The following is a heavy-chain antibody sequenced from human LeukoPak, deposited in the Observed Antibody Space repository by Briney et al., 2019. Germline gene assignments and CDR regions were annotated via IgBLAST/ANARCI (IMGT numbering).Heavy chain of an antibody. CDR1: GFTFSSDW. CDR3: ARALDSSSSRYQAFEY. CDR2: IKQDESEK. Sequence: GGSLRLSCAASGFTFSSDWMSWVRQAPGKGLGWVANIKQDESEKYYVDSVKGRFTISRDNAKNSLYLQMNNLRAEDTAVYYCARALDSSSSRYQAFEYWGQGTLVTVSS. V-gene: IGHV3-7*01. J-gene: IGHJ4*02. D-gene: IGHD2-2*01.